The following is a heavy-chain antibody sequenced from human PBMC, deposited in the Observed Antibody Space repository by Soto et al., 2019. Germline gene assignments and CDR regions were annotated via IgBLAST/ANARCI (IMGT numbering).Heavy chain of an antibody. CDR3: ARAHCGGDCYSGVDY. CDR2: INPNSGGT. CDR1: GYTVTGYY. Sequence: QVQLVQSGAEVKKPGASVKVSCKASGYTVTGYYMHWVRQAPGQGLEWMGWINPNSGGTNSAQKFQGWVTMTRDTSISTAYMELSRLRSDDTAVYYCARAHCGGDCYSGVDYWGQGTLVTVSS. D-gene: IGHD2-21*02. J-gene: IGHJ4*02. V-gene: IGHV1-2*04.